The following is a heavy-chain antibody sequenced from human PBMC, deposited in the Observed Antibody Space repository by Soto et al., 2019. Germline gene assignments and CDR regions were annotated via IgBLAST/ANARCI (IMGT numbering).Heavy chain of an antibody. CDR3: ARIITGKQYYFDY. Sequence: PSETLSLTCTVSGCSISSSSYYWGWIRQPPGKGLEWIGSIYYGGSTYYNPSLRSRVTISVDTSKNQFSLKLSSVTAADTAVYYCARIITGKQYYFDYWGQGTLVTVSS. CDR1: GCSISSSSYY. J-gene: IGHJ4*02. CDR2: IYYGGST. D-gene: IGHD1-20*01. V-gene: IGHV4-39*01.